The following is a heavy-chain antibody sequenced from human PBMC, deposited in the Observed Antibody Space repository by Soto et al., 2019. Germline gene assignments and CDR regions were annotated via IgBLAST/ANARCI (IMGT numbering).Heavy chain of an antibody. CDR3: AKNQGVELVPLATVDWFDP. CDR2: ISGSGFKK. Sequence: PGGSLRLSCAASGFIFESFGMRWVRHAPGKGLEWISSISGSGFKKYYADSVKGRFTISRDNSKSTVYLELNNLSAEDTAVYHCAKNQGVELVPLATVDWFDPWGQGSVVTVSS. J-gene: IGHJ5*02. CDR1: GFIFESFG. V-gene: IGHV3-23*01. D-gene: IGHD1-26*01.